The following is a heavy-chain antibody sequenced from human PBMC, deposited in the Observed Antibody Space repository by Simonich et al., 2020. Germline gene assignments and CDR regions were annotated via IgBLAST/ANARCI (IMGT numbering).Heavy chain of an antibody. CDR3: ARLPDY. J-gene: IGHJ4*02. V-gene: IGHV4-59*08. CDR2: IYYSVST. Sequence: QVQLQESGPGLVKPSETLSLTCTVSGGSISSYYWSWIRQPPGKGLEWIGYIYYSVSTNYNPPLKSRVTISVDTSKNQFSLKLSSVTAADTAVYYCARLPDYWGQGTLVTVSS. CDR1: GGSISSYY.